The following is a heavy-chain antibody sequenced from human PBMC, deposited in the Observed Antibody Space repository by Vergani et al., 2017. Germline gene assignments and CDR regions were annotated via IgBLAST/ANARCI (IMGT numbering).Heavy chain of an antibody. Sequence: QVQLVQSGAEVKKPGASVKVSCKASGYTFTSYGISWVRQAPGQGLEWMGWISAYNGNTNYAQKFQGRVTITADKSTSTAYMELSSLRSEDTAVYYCACSGYTRNHFDYWGQGTLVTVSS. D-gene: IGHD3-22*01. CDR3: ACSGYTRNHFDY. J-gene: IGHJ4*02. CDR2: ISAYNGNT. V-gene: IGHV1-18*01. CDR1: GYTFTSYG.